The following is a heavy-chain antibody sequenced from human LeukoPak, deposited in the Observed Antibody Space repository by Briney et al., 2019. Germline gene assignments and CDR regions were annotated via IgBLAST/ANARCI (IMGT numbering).Heavy chain of an antibody. CDR3: AKEGARIIAAADEGRAFDI. J-gene: IGHJ3*02. V-gene: IGHV3-9*02. CDR2: ISWNSGSI. CDR1: GFTSDDYA. Sequence: GRSLRLSCAASGFTSDDYAMHWVRQAPGKGLEWVSGISWNSGSIGYADSVKGRFTISRDNAKNSLYLQMNSLRAEDTALYYCAKEGARIIAAADEGRAFDIWGQGTMVTVSS. D-gene: IGHD6-13*01.